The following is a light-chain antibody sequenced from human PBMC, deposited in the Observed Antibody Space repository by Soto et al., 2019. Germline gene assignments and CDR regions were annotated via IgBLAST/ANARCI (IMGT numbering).Light chain of an antibody. CDR3: QQYASSPLLT. J-gene: IGKJ4*01. Sequence: EIVLTQSPGTLSLSPGERATLSCRASQTIGSTYLAWYQQKPGQAPRLLIFGASSRATGIPDRFSGSGSGTDFTLTISRLEPEDFAVYYCQQYASSPLLTFGGGTK. CDR1: QTIGSTY. CDR2: GAS. V-gene: IGKV3-20*01.